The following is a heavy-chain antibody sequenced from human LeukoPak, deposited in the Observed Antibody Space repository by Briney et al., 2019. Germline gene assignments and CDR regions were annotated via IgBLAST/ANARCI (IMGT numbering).Heavy chain of an antibody. D-gene: IGHD3-22*01. V-gene: IGHV3-48*03. Sequence: GGSLRLSCAASGFTFSSYEMNWVRQAPGKGLEWVSYISSSGSTIYYADSVKGRFTISRDNAKNSLYLQMNSLRAEDTAVYYCASLYDSSGYYLENWFDPWGQGTLVTVFS. CDR3: ASLYDSSGYYLENWFDP. CDR1: GFTFSSYE. CDR2: ISSSGSTI. J-gene: IGHJ5*02.